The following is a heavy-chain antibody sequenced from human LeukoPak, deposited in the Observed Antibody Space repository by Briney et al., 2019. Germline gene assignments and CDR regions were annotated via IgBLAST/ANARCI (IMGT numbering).Heavy chain of an antibody. CDR3: AKEGYYYDSSGYYNNPYYFDY. Sequence: PGGSLRLSCAASGFTFSSYAMSWVRQAPGKGLEWVSAISGSGGSTYYADSVKGRFTISRGNSKNTLYLQMNRLRAEDTAVYYCAKEGYYYDSSGYYNNPYYFDYWGQGTLVTVSS. V-gene: IGHV3-23*01. J-gene: IGHJ4*02. CDR1: GFTFSSYA. D-gene: IGHD3-22*01. CDR2: ISGSGGST.